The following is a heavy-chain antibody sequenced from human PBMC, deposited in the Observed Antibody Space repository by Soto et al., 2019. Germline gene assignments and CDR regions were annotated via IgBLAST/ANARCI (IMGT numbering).Heavy chain of an antibody. D-gene: IGHD6-19*01. Sequence: HPVGSLRLSCAASGFTFSSYGMHWVRQAPGKGLEWVAVIWYDGSNKYYADSVKGRFTISRDNSKNTLYLQMNSLRAEDTAVYYCARDFSSGWSGYYYYGMDVWGQGTTVTVSS. CDR2: IWYDGSNK. V-gene: IGHV3-33*01. J-gene: IGHJ6*02. CDR1: GFTFSSYG. CDR3: ARDFSSGWSGYYYYGMDV.